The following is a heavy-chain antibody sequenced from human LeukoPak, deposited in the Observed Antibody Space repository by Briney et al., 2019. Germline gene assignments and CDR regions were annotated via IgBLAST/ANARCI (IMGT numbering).Heavy chain of an antibody. CDR3: ASGGPINGDYSSFDY. CDR1: GFTFNNYS. J-gene: IGHJ4*02. D-gene: IGHD4-17*01. CDR2: ISATGGST. V-gene: IGHV3-23*01. Sequence: PGGSLRLSCAASGFTFNNYSMSWVRQAPRKGLEWVSGISATGGSTYYTDSTDSVKARFTISRDNSKNTLYLQMNSLRAEDTAVYYCASGGPINGDYSSFDYWGQGTLVTVSS.